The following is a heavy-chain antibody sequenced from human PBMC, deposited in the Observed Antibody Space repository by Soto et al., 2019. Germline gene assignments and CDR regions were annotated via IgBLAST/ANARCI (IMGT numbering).Heavy chain of an antibody. CDR1: GYTFISYD. J-gene: IGHJ4*02. CDR3: ARGDGSIFDY. Sequence: QVQLVQSGAEVKKPGASVKVSCKASGYTFISYDINWVRQATGQGLEWMGWMNPNTGDTGYAQKFQGRVTMTRNTAINTANLELSSLRSYDTAVYFCARGDGSIFDYWGQGTLVTVSS. D-gene: IGHD5-12*01. V-gene: IGHV1-8*01. CDR2: MNPNTGDT.